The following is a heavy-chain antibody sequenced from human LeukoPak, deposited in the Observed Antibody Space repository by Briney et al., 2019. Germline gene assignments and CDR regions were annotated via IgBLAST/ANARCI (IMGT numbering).Heavy chain of an antibody. V-gene: IGHV3-7*05. CDR2: VNQDGSGK. Sequence: GGSLRLSCAASGFTFSSYWMSWVRHAPGKGLEWVANVNQDGSGKYYVDSVKGRFTISRDNAKNTLYLQMNSLRAEDTSVYYCARDYLWDFDIWGRGTMVSVSS. J-gene: IGHJ3*02. CDR1: GFTFSSYW. D-gene: IGHD3-16*01. CDR3: ARDYLWDFDI.